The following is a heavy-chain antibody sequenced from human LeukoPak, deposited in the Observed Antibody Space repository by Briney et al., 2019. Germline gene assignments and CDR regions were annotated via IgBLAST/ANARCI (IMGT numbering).Heavy chain of an antibody. Sequence: SQTLSLSCAISGDSVSGESAAWNWIRQSPSRGLEWLGRTYYRSKWHSDYAVSMRSRITINPATSKNQFSLQLNSVTPEDTGVYYCARLVGGRPDYWGQGTLVTVSS. V-gene: IGHV6-1*01. CDR1: GDSVSGESAA. J-gene: IGHJ4*02. CDR3: ARLVGGRPDY. D-gene: IGHD2-15*01. CDR2: TYYRSKWHS.